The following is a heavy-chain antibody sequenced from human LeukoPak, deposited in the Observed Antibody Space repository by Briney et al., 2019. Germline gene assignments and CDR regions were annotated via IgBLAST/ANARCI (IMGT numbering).Heavy chain of an antibody. V-gene: IGHV4-30-2*01. CDR2: IYHSGST. CDR1: GGSISSGGYS. CDR3: ARRANWGWYFDY. J-gene: IGHJ4*02. D-gene: IGHD7-27*01. Sequence: PSQTLSLTCAASGGSISSGGYSWSWLRQPPGKGLEWIGYIYHSGSTYYNPSLKSRVTISVDRSKNQFSLKLSSVTAADTAVYYCARRANWGWYFDYWGQGTLVTVSS.